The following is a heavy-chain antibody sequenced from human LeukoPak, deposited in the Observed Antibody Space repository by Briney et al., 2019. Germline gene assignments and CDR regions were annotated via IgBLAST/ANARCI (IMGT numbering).Heavy chain of an antibody. CDR1: GGSISSSSYY. J-gene: IGHJ2*01. D-gene: IGHD6-6*01. Sequence: SETLSLTCTVSGGSISSSSYYWGWIRQPPGKGLEWIGSIYYSGSTYYNPSLKSRVTISVDTSKNQFSLKPSSVTAADTAVYYCASLPPLYSSSYTPPLHWYFDLWGRGTLVTVSS. V-gene: IGHV4-39*01. CDR3: ASLPPLYSSSYTPPLHWYFDL. CDR2: IYYSGST.